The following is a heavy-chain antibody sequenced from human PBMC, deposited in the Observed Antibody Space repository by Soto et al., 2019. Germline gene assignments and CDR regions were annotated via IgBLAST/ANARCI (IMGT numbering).Heavy chain of an antibody. V-gene: IGHV3-21*01. CDR2: IGSDSTYI. CDR3: TRKLSGTNPLDY. Sequence: ESGGGLITPGGSLRLSCAASGFTFSAYSLNWVRQAPGKGLEWVSSIGSDSTYIYYADSVKGRFTISRDNAKDSLYLQMNSLRAEDTAVYYCTRKLSGTNPLDYWGQGTLVTVSS. CDR1: GFTFSAYS. D-gene: IGHD1-7*01. J-gene: IGHJ4*02.